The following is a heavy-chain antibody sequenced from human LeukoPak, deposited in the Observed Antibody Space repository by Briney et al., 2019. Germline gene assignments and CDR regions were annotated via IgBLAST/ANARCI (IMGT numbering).Heavy chain of an antibody. Sequence: SETLSLTCTVSGGSICSHYWSWIRQPPGKGLAWIGDIYYSGSTNYNPSLKSRVTTSVDPSKNQFSLQLSSVTAADTAVYYCARDQARPYYDFCSANSGGWFDPWGQGTLVPVSS. V-gene: IGHV4-59*11. CDR1: GGSICSHY. J-gene: IGHJ5*02. CDR2: IYYSGST. D-gene: IGHD3-3*01. CDR3: ARDQARPYYDFCSANSGGWFDP.